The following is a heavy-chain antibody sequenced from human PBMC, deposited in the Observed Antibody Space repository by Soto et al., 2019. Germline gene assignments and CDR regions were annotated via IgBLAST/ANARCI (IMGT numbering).Heavy chain of an antibody. CDR2: ISGYNGDT. D-gene: IGHD2-8*01. CDR3: AKNGQPPYYYYGLDD. Sequence: QGHRVQSGAEVKKPWASVKVSCKASGYTFTRYGISWVRQAPGQGLEWMGWISGYNGDTNYAQNLQGRVTMSIDTSRTTEYMELRSLTSDDTAVYYCAKNGQPPYYYYGLDDWGQGTTVTVSS. CDR1: GYTFTRYG. V-gene: IGHV1-18*01. J-gene: IGHJ6*02.